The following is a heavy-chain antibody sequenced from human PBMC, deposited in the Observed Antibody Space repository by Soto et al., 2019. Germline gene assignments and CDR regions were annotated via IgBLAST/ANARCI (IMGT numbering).Heavy chain of an antibody. D-gene: IGHD3-3*01. CDR3: ATTNDFWSGYYNGNWFDP. V-gene: IGHV3-21*01. CDR1: GFTFSSYS. CDR2: ISSSSSYI. J-gene: IGHJ5*02. Sequence: AGGSLRLSCAASGFTFSSYSMNWVRQAPGKGLEWVSSISSSSSYIYYADSVKGRFTISRDNAKNSLYLQMNSLRAEDTAVYYCATTNDFWSGYYNGNWFDPWGQGTLVTVSS.